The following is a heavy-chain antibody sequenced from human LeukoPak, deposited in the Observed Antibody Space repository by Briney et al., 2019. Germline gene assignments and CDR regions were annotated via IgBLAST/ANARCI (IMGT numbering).Heavy chain of an antibody. V-gene: IGHV1-8*02. CDR3: ARTRTSRGSSRIFDY. Sequence: ASVKVSCKASGYKFYVDYMHWVRQATGQGLEWMGWMNPNSGNTGYAQKFQGRVTMTRNTSISTAYMELSSLRSEDTAVYYCARTRTSRGSSRIFDYWGQGTLVTVSS. CDR2: MNPNSGNT. J-gene: IGHJ4*02. D-gene: IGHD2/OR15-2a*01. CDR1: GYKFYVDY.